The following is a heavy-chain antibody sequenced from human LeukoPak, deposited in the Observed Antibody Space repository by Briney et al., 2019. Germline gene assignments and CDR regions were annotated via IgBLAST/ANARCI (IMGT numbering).Heavy chain of an antibody. Sequence: GGSLRLSCAASGFTFSSYRMNWVRQAPGKGLEWVSSISSSSSYIYYADSVKGRFTISRDNAKNSLYLQMNSLRAEDTAVYYCARGKYCSSTSCFRRVDYWGQGTLVTVSS. CDR2: ISSSSSYI. J-gene: IGHJ4*02. D-gene: IGHD2-2*01. CDR3: ARGKYCSSTSCFRRVDY. V-gene: IGHV3-21*01. CDR1: GFTFSSYR.